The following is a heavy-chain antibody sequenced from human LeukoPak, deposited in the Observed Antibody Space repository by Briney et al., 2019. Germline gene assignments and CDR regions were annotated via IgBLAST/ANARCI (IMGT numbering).Heavy chain of an antibody. CDR2: ISGSGGST. CDR1: GFTFSSYA. D-gene: IGHD3-22*01. CDR3: VKNYDYSGYSSHFHY. V-gene: IGHV3-23*01. Sequence: PGGSLRLSCAASGFTFSSYAMSWVRQAPGKGLEWVSAISGSGGSTYYADSVKGRFTISRDNSKNTLYLQMNSLRAEDTAFYYCVKNYDYSGYSSHFHYWGQGTLVTVSS. J-gene: IGHJ4*02.